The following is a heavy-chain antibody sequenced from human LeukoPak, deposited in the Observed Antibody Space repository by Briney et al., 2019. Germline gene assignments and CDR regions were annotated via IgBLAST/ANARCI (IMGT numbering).Heavy chain of an antibody. CDR3: ARHSEEMATIPDSSTGYFDY. CDR1: GGSISSSSYY. Sequence: PSETLSLTSTVSGGSISSSSYYWGWIRQPPGKGLEWIGSIYYSGSTYYNPSLKSRVTISVDTSKNQFSLKLSSVTAADTAVYYCARHSEEMATIPDSSTGYFDYWGQGTLVTVSS. CDR2: IYYSGST. J-gene: IGHJ4*02. V-gene: IGHV4-39*01. D-gene: IGHD5-24*01.